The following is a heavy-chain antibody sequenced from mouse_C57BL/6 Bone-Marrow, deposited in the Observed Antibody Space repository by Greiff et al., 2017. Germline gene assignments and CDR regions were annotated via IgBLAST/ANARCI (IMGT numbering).Heavy chain of an antibody. V-gene: IGHV5-4*01. CDR1: GFTFSSYA. J-gene: IGHJ1*03. CDR3: ARDAVVAPTEYFDV. Sequence: EVQRVASGGGLVKPGGSLKLSCAASGFTFSSYAMSWVRQTPEKRLEWVATISDGGSYTYYPDNVKGRFTISRDNAKNNLYLQMSHLNSEDTAMYYCARDAVVAPTEYFDVWGTGTTVTVSS. CDR2: ISDGGSYT. D-gene: IGHD1-1*01.